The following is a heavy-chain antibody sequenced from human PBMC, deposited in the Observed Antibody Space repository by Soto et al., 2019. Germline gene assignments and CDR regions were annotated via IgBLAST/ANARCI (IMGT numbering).Heavy chain of an antibody. V-gene: IGHV1-69*13. CDR2: IVPLFDTA. D-gene: IGHD7-27*01. CDR3: ARNRGGHYYYGMDV. CDR1: GGTFSSYA. Sequence: SVKVSCKASGGTFSSYAFNWVRQAPGQGLEWMGGIVPLFDTANYAQRFQGRVTITADESTSTAYMDLSSLRSEDTAVYYCARNRGGHYYYGMDVWGQGTTVTVSS. J-gene: IGHJ6*02.